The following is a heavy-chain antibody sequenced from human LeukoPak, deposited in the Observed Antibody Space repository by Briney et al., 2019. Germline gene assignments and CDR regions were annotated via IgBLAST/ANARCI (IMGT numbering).Heavy chain of an antibody. Sequence: GESLKISCTGSAYNFTNYWIGWVRQMPGKGLEWMGIIYPGDSDTRYSPSFQGQVTISADKSISTAYLQWSSLKASDTAMYYCARQTGISSWYHYYYYYGMDVWGQGTTVTVSS. CDR3: ARQTGISSWYHYYYYYGMDV. CDR2: IYPGDSDT. V-gene: IGHV5-51*01. D-gene: IGHD6-13*01. J-gene: IGHJ6*02. CDR1: AYNFTNYW.